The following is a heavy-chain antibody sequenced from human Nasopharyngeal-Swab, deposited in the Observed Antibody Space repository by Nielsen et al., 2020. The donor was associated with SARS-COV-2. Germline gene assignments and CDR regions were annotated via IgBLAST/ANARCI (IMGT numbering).Heavy chain of an antibody. V-gene: IGHV1-46*01. Sequence: ASVKVSCKASGYTFTNYYMHWVRQAPGQGLELMGIINPSGGSTSYAQKFQGRVTMTRDTSTSTVYMELSSLRSEDTAVYYCAKDPRSNDYGDYFDYWGQGTLVTVSS. CDR2: INPSGGST. CDR3: AKDPRSNDYGDYFDY. J-gene: IGHJ4*02. D-gene: IGHD4-17*01. CDR1: GYTFTNYY.